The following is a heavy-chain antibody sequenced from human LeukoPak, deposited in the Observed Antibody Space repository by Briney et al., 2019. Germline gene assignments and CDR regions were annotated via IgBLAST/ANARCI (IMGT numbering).Heavy chain of an antibody. CDR2: IYYSGST. Sequence: SQTLSLTCTVSGGSISSGGYYWSWIRQHPGKGLEWIGYIYYSGSTYYNPSLKSRVTISVDTSKNQFSLKLSSVTAADTAVYYCALITMVRGVIGSNYSLDYWGQGTLVTVSS. J-gene: IGHJ4*02. CDR3: ALITMVRGVIGSNYSLDY. CDR1: GGSISSGGYY. V-gene: IGHV4-31*03. D-gene: IGHD3-10*01.